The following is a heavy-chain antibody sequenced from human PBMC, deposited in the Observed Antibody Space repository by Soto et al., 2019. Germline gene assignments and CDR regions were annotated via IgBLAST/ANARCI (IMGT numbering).Heavy chain of an antibody. CDR1: GYTFTSYG. J-gene: IGHJ4*02. D-gene: IGHD2-2*01. V-gene: IGHV1-18*01. CDR3: ARDVPATPSDH. Sequence: QVQLVQSGAEVKKPRASVKVSCKASGYTFTSYGITWARQAPGQGLEWMGWISAHNGDTKYAQKVQGRVTMTTDTSTSTAYMELRSLRSDDTAVYYCARDVPATPSDHWGQGTLVVVSS. CDR2: ISAHNGDT.